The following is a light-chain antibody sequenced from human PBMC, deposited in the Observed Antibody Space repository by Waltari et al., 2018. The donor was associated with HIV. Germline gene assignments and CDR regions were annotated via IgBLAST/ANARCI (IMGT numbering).Light chain of an antibody. CDR2: LGS. CDR1: QSLLHSNGYNY. V-gene: IGKV2-28*01. CDR3: MQALQTPRT. Sequence: DIVMTQSPLFLPVTPGEPASISCRSSQSLLHSNGYNYLDWYLQKPGQSPQLLIFLGSNRASGVPDRFSVSGSETDFTLKISRVEAEDVGVYYCMQALQTPRTFGQGT. J-gene: IGKJ1*01.